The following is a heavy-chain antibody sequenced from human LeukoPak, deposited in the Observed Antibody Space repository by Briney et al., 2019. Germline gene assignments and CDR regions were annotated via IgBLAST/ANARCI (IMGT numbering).Heavy chain of an antibody. CDR1: GYTFTSYD. J-gene: IGHJ6*03. CDR2: MNPNSGNT. V-gene: IGHV1-8*01. CDR3: ARVRVESYYYYMDV. Sequence: ASVRVSCKASGYTFTSYDINWVRQAPGQGLEWMGWMNPNSGNTGYAQKFQGRVTMTRNTSISTAYMELSSLRSEDTAVYYCARVRVESYYYYMDVWGKGTTVTVSS. D-gene: IGHD3-3*01.